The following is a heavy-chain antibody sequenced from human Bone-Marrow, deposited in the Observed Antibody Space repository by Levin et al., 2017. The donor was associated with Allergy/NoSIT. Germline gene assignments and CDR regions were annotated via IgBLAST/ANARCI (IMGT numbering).Heavy chain of an antibody. Sequence: PTGGSLRLSCAASGFTFSSYWVHWVRQAPGKRLVWVSRINSDGSTTNYADSVKGRFTISRDNAKNTLYLQMNSLRAEDTAVYYCATLRGGMDVWGQGTTVTVSS. V-gene: IGHV3-74*01. CDR3: ATLRGGMDV. D-gene: IGHD5-12*01. CDR1: GFTFSSYW. J-gene: IGHJ6*02. CDR2: INSDGSTT.